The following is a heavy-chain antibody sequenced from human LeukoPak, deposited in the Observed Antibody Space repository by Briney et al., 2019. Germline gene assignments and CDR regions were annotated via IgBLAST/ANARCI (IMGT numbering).Heavy chain of an antibody. CDR1: GGSIRSDNYY. Sequence: PSQTLSLTCTVSGGSIRSDNYYWRWIRQAAGKGPEWIGRVYSSGSTNYNPSLKSRVTISIDTSKNQFSLKLSSVTAADTAVYYCARDPGDCTNGVCYVFDYWGQGTLVTVSS. J-gene: IGHJ4*02. CDR3: ARDPGDCTNGVCYVFDY. V-gene: IGHV4-61*02. D-gene: IGHD2-8*01. CDR2: VYSSGST.